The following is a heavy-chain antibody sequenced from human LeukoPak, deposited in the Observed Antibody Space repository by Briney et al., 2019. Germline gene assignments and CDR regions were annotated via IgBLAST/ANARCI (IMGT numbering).Heavy chain of an antibody. CDR2: IYYSGST. Sequence: SETLSLTCTVSGGSISSGGYYWTWIRQHPGRGLEWIGYIYYSGSTYYNPSLKSRVTISEDTSKDQFSLKLSSVTAADTAVYYYARESPAHYFDYWGQGTLVTVSS. J-gene: IGHJ4*02. V-gene: IGHV4-31*03. CDR1: GGSISSGGYY. CDR3: ARESPAHYFDY.